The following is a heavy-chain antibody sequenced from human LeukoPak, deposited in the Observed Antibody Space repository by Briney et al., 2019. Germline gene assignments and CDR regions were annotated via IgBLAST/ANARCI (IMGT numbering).Heavy chain of an antibody. D-gene: IGHD3-22*01. CDR2: IYYSGST. CDR1: GGSISRYY. V-gene: IGHV4-59*08. CDR3: ATRAKYYDSSGFDY. Sequence: PSETLSLTCTVSGGSISRYYWSWIRQPPGKGLEWIGYIYYSGSTNYNPSLKSRVTISVDTSKNQFSLKLSSVTAADTAVYYCATRAKYYDSSGFDYWGQGTLVTVSS. J-gene: IGHJ4*02.